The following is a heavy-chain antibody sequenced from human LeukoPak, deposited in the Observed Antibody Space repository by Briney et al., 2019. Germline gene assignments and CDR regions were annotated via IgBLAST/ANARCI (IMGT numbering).Heavy chain of an antibody. CDR1: GVTLGRYA. J-gene: IGHJ6*04. D-gene: IGHD3-10*01. CDR3: VRKVYYYMDV. V-gene: IGHV3-23*01. CDR2: ISPSGDAT. Sequence: GGSLRLSCAASGVTLGRYAMNWARQAPGRGLEWVSYISPSGDATVYAESVKGRFTISRDNSKNMVYLHLDSLRAEDTAKYYCVRKVYYYMDVWGNGTTVTVSS.